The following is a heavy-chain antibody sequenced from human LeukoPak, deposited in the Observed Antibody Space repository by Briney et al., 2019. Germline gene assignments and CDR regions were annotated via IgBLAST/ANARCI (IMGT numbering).Heavy chain of an antibody. CDR3: ATEGPKLPYSSSWYHEHFQH. Sequence: GASVKVSCKASGGTFSSYAISWVRQAPGQGLQWMGGIIPILGTANYAQKIQGRVTITADKSTSTAYLALSSLTSEHTAVHYSATEGPKLPYSSSWYHEHFQHWGQGTLVTVSP. CDR1: GGTFSSYA. J-gene: IGHJ1*01. CDR2: IIPILGTA. V-gene: IGHV1-69*06. D-gene: IGHD6-13*01.